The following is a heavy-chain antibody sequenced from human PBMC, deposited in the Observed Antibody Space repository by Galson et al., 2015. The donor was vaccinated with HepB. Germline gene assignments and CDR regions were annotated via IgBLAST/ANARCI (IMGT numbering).Heavy chain of an antibody. CDR1: GFTFSSYA. J-gene: IGHJ3*02. CDR2: ISYDGSNK. Sequence: SLRLSCAASGFTFSSYAMHWVRQAPGKGLEWVAVISYDGSNKYYADSVKGRFTISRDNSKNTLYLQMNSLRAEDTAVYYCARDSYMYYYDSSGYYYSDAFDIWGQGTMVTVSS. V-gene: IGHV3-30-3*01. CDR3: ARDSYMYYYDSSGYYYSDAFDI. D-gene: IGHD3-22*01.